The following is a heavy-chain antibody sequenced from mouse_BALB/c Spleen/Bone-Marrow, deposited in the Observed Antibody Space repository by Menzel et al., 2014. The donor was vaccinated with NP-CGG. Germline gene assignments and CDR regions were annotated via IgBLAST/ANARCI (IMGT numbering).Heavy chain of an antibody. Sequence: EVKVVESGGGLVLPGGFLRLSCATSGFTFTDHYMSWVRQPPGKALEWLGFIRNKANGYTTEYSASVKGRFTISRDNSQSIVYLQMNTLRAEDSATYYCARDYLYYFDYWGQGTTLTVSS. CDR3: ARDYLYYFDY. D-gene: IGHD2-1*01. J-gene: IGHJ2*01. CDR1: GFTFTDHY. V-gene: IGHV7-3*02. CDR2: IRNKANGYTT.